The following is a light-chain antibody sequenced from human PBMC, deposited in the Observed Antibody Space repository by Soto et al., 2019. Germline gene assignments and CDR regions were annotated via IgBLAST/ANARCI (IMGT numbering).Light chain of an antibody. CDR3: QQFKSYPLT. CDR2: DAS. V-gene: IGKV1-13*02. Sequence: AIQLTQSPPSLSASVGDRVTITCRANQAITRALAWYQQKPGNPPKVLIYDASSLERGVPSRFSGSGSGTDFTLSISSLQPEDFATYYCQQFKSYPLTFGGGTRVEVK. J-gene: IGKJ4*01. CDR1: QAITRA.